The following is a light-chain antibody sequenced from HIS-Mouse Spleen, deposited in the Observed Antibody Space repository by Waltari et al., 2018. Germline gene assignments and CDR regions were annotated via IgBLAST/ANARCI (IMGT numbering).Light chain of an antibody. CDR3: QQYYSTPFT. V-gene: IGKV4-1*01. J-gene: IGKJ3*01. Sequence: DIVMTQSPDSLAVSLGERATINCQSSQSVLYSSNNKNYLAWYQQKPGQPPKLLIYWASTRESGVPDRVSGSGSGTDFTLTISSLQAEDVAVYYCQQYYSTPFTFGPGTKVDIK. CDR2: WAS. CDR1: QSVLYSSNNKNY.